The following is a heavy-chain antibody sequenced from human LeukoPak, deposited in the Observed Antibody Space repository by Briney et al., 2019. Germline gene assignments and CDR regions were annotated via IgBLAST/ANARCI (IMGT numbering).Heavy chain of an antibody. D-gene: IGHD3-10*01. CDR1: GFSFSTSW. Sequence: QPGGSLRLSCAASGFSFSTSWMHWVHQAPGKGLEWVAVTSHDENNKYYADSVKGRFTISRDNSKNTLYLQMNSLRIEDTAVYYCAKDAFGGIDYWGEGTLVTVSS. CDR2: TSHDENNK. V-gene: IGHV3-30*18. CDR3: AKDAFGGIDY. J-gene: IGHJ4*02.